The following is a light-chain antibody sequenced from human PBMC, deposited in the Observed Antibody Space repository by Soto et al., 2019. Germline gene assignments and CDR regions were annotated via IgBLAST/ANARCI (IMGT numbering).Light chain of an antibody. CDR2: DVI. CDR3: SSYTDINLYV. CDR1: SSDVGGYEY. J-gene: IGLJ1*01. V-gene: IGLV2-14*03. Sequence: QSALTQPASMSGSPGQSITISCTGTSSDVGGYEYVSWYQHHPGRAPKLIIYDVISRPSGVSYRFSGSRSGNTASLTISGLQAEDEADYYCSSYTDINLYVFGTGTKVTVL.